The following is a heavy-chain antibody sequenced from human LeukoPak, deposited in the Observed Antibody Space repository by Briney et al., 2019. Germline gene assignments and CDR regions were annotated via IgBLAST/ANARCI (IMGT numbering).Heavy chain of an antibody. CDR2: IYPGDSDT. D-gene: IGHD5-18*01. J-gene: IGHJ4*02. CDR1: GYRFTNYW. CDR3: ARGGGYNYGTFDY. V-gene: IGHV5-51*01. Sequence: GESLQISCKGSGYRFTNYWLGWVRQMPGKGLEWMGIIYPGDSDTRYSPSFQGQVTISADKSISTAYLQWSSLKASDTAMYYCARGGGYNYGTFDYWGQGTLVTVSS.